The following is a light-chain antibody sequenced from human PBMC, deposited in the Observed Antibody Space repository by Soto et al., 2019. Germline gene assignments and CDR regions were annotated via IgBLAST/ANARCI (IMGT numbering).Light chain of an antibody. CDR2: DAS. CDR3: QQRSNWRWT. V-gene: IGKV3-11*01. J-gene: IGKJ1*01. CDR1: QSVISD. Sequence: EIVLTQYPATLYLAPGERATLSSRASQSVISDVAWYQQKPGQAPRLLLYDASNRETGIPARFSGGWSGTDFTLTISSLGPEDFVVLYCQQRSNWRWTGGQGNKGDIK.